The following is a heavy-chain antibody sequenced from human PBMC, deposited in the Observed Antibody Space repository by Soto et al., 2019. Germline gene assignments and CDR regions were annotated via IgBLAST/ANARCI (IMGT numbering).Heavy chain of an antibody. Sequence: PVGSRRLSCAASGFTFSSYAMHWVRQAPGKGLEWVAVISYDGSNKYYADSVKGRFTIARNNSKNTLYLQMSRLRAEDTAVYYGARVGERSYFFDYWGQGTLVTVSS. CDR2: ISYDGSNK. CDR1: GFTFSSYA. V-gene: IGHV3-30-3*01. D-gene: IGHD3-16*01. CDR3: ARVGERSYFFDY. J-gene: IGHJ4*02.